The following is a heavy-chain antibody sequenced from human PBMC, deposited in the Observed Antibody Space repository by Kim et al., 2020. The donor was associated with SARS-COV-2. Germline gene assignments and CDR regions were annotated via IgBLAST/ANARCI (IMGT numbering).Heavy chain of an antibody. D-gene: IGHD3-10*01. CDR1: GFTFSSYG. CDR2: ISYDGSNK. V-gene: IGHV3-30*18. CDR3: AKGDGGTMVRGVIIEAVGV. J-gene: IGHJ4*02. Sequence: GGSLRLSCAASGFTFSSYGMHWVRQAPGKGLEWVAVISYDGSNKYYADSVKGRFTISRDNSKNTLYLQMNSLRAEDTAVYYCAKGDGGTMVRGVIIEAVGVWGQGTLVTVSS.